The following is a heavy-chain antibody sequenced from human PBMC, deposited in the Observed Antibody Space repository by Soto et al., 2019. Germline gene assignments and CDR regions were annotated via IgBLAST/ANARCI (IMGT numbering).Heavy chain of an antibody. CDR1: GGTFSSYT. CDR3: ASGNLDIVVVPAAPIDAFDI. D-gene: IGHD2-2*01. V-gene: IGHV1-69*02. Sequence: GASVKVSCKASGGTFSSYTISWVRQAPGQGLEWMGRIIPILGIANYAQKFQGRVTITADKSTSTAYMELSSLRSEDTAVYYCASGNLDIVVVPAAPIDAFDIWGQGTMVTASS. J-gene: IGHJ3*02. CDR2: IIPILGIA.